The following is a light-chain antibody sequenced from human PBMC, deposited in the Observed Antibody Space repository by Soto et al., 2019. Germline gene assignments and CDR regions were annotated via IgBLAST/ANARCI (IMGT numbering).Light chain of an antibody. CDR1: SSDVGGYNY. CDR3: SSYTSGRANV. CDR2: EVS. J-gene: IGLJ1*01. Sequence: QSALTQPASVSGSPGQSITISCTGTSSDVGGYNYVSWYQQQSGKAPKLMIHEVSNRPSGVSNRFSGSKSGNTASLTISGLQAEDEADYYCSSYTSGRANVFGIGTKVTVL. V-gene: IGLV2-14*01.